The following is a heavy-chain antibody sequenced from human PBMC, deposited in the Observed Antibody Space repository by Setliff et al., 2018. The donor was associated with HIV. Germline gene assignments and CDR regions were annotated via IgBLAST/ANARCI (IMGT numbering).Heavy chain of an antibody. D-gene: IGHD2-2*01. V-gene: IGHV4-61*09. CDR2: IYTSGST. CDR3: VKDSLPGGCDM. J-gene: IGHJ3*02. Sequence: SETLSLTCTVSGGSISSGSYYWSWIRQPAGKGLEWIGHIYTSGSTNYNPSLKSRVTISVDTSKNQFSLKLSSVTAADTALYYCVKDSLPGGCDMWGQGSMVTVSS. CDR1: GGSISSGSYY.